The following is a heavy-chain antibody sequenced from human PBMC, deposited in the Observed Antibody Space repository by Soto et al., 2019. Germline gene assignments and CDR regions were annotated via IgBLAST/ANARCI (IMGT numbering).Heavy chain of an antibody. CDR3: ASGLGGYSSSWYLGY. V-gene: IGHV4-34*01. Sequence: SETLSLTCAVYGGSFSGYYWSWIRQPPGKGLEWIGEINHSGSTNYNPSLKSRVTISVDTSKNQFSLKLSSVTAANTAVCYCASGLGGYSSSWYLGYWGQGTLVTV. CDR1: GGSFSGYY. CDR2: INHSGST. D-gene: IGHD6-13*01. J-gene: IGHJ4*02.